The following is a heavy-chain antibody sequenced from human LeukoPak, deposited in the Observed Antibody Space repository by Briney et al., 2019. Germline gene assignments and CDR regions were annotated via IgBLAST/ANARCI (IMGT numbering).Heavy chain of an antibody. D-gene: IGHD2-15*01. Sequence: GGSLRLSCAASGFTVSSNYMSWVRQAPGKGLEWVSVIYSGGNTYYADSVKGRFTISRDTSKNMLYLQMNSLRAEDTAVYYCARSYCSGGSCFPTYFQHWGQGTLVTVSS. CDR2: IYSGGNT. CDR3: ARSYCSGGSCFPTYFQH. V-gene: IGHV3-53*01. CDR1: GFTVSSNY. J-gene: IGHJ1*01.